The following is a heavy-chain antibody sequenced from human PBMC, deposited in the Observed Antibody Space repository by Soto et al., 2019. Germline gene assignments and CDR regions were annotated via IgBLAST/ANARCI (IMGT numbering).Heavy chain of an antibody. CDR2: ISWNSGSI. V-gene: IGHV3-9*01. J-gene: IGHJ4*02. CDR1: GFTFDDYA. Sequence: GGSLRLSCAASGFTFDDYAMHWVRQAPGKGLEWVSGISWNSGSIGYADSVKGRFTISRDNAKNSLYLQMDSLRAEDTALYYCAKDISGKYSSSSMDYWGQGTLVTVSS. D-gene: IGHD6-6*01. CDR3: AKDISGKYSSSSMDY.